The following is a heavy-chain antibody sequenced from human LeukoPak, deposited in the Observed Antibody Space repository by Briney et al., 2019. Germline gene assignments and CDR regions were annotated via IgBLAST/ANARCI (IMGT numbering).Heavy chain of an antibody. CDR3: ARDNYDSSGFT. CDR2: IYSGGGT. V-gene: IGHV3-53*01. Sequence: GGSLRLSCAAFGFTVSNTYMSWVRQAPGKGLEWVSIIYSGGGTRYADSVKGRFTISRDNSRNTLYLQMNSLRAEDTALYYCARDNYDSSGFTWGQGTLVTVSS. J-gene: IGHJ4*02. CDR1: GFTVSNTY. D-gene: IGHD3-22*01.